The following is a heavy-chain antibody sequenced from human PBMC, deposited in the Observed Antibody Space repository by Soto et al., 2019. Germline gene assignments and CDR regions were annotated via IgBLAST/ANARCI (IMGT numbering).Heavy chain of an antibody. CDR1: GGSISSSSHY. J-gene: IGHJ6*03. V-gene: IGHV4-39*01. CDR2: IYYSGST. Sequence: PSETLSLTCTVSGGSISSSSHYWGWIRQPPGKGLEWIGSIYYSGSTYFNPSLRSRVTMSVDTSKNQISLKLSSVTATDTAVYYCARHLYASTESPYYMDVRGKGTTVTGSS. D-gene: IGHD3-16*01. CDR3: ARHLYASTESPYYMDV.